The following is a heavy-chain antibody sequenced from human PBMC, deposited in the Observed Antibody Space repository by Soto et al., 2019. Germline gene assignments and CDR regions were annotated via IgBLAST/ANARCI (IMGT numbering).Heavy chain of an antibody. J-gene: IGHJ2*01. Sequence: QLQLQESGPGLVKPSETLSLTCTVSGGSISSSSYYWGWIRQPPGKGLEWIGSIYYSGSTYYNPSLNSRVTISVDTSKNPFSLKLSSVTAADTAVYYCARLGDGDYGEWYFDLWGRGTLVTVSS. CDR1: GGSISSSSYY. V-gene: IGHV4-39*01. CDR3: ARLGDGDYGEWYFDL. D-gene: IGHD4-17*01. CDR2: IYYSGST.